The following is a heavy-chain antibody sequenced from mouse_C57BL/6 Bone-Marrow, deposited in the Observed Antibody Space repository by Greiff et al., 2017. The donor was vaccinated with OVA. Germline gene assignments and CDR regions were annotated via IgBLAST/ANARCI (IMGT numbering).Heavy chain of an antibody. Sequence: VQLQESGAELARPGASVKLSCKASGYTFTSYGISWVKQRTGQGLEWIGEIYPRSGNTYYNEKFKGKATLTADKSSSTAYMELRSLTSEDSAVYFCARYGNPYYYAMDYWGQRTSVTVSS. D-gene: IGHD2-10*02. CDR3: ARYGNPYYYAMDY. J-gene: IGHJ4*01. V-gene: IGHV1-81*01. CDR2: IYPRSGNT. CDR1: GYTFTSYG.